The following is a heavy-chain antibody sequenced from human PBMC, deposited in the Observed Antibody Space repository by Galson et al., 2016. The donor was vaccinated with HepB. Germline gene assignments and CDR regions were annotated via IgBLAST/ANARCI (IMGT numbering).Heavy chain of an antibody. CDR2: IYETGTA. J-gene: IGHJ4*02. Sequence: SETLSLTCEVSGGSIMSDNWWSWVRQPPGKGFEWIGEIYETGTANYNPSFTSRATISVDTSKNQISLRLDSVTAADTAVYYCTRGNLGTSATMAFDYWGQGTLVTVSS. D-gene: IGHD4/OR15-4a*01. CDR3: TRGNLGTSATMAFDY. V-gene: IGHV4-4*02. CDR1: GGSIMSDNW.